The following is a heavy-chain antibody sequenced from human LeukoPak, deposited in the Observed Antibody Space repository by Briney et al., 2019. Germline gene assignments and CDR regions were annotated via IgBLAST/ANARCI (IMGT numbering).Heavy chain of an antibody. V-gene: IGHV3-30*18. CDR2: ISYDGSNK. CDR3: AKEAIFSGSSELDY. D-gene: IGHD1-26*01. J-gene: IGHJ4*02. CDR1: GFTFSSYG. Sequence: GASLRLSCAASGFTFSSYGMHWVRQAPGRGLEWVAVISYDGSNKYYADSVKGRFTISRDNSKNTLYLQMNSLRAEDTAVYYCAKEAIFSGSSELDYWGQGTLVTVSS.